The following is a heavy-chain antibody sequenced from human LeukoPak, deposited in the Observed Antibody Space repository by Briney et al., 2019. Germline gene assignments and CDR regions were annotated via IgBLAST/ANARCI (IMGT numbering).Heavy chain of an antibody. Sequence: GGSLRLSCAASGFTFSSYSMNWVRQAPGEGLEWVSYISSSSGTILYADSVKGRFTISRDNAKNSLYLQMNSLRAEDTAVYYCARGDYFDDSASPVDYWGQGTLVTVSS. CDR1: GFTFSSYS. V-gene: IGHV3-48*01. J-gene: IGHJ4*02. CDR2: ISSSSGTI. D-gene: IGHD2/OR15-2a*01. CDR3: ARGDYFDDSASPVDY.